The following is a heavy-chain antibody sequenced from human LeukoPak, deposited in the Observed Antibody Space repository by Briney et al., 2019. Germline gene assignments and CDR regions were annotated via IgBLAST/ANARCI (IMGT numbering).Heavy chain of an antibody. CDR2: INAGNGNT. J-gene: IGHJ4*02. CDR3: ARISAPYYYDSSGYSYYFDY. V-gene: IGHV1-3*01. Sequence: ASVKVSCKASGYTFTSYAMHWVRQAPGQRLEWMGWINAGNGNTKYSQKFQGRVTITRDTSVSTAYMELSSLRSEDTAVYYCARISAPYYYDSSGYSYYFDYWGQGTLVTVSS. D-gene: IGHD3-22*01. CDR1: GYTFTSYA.